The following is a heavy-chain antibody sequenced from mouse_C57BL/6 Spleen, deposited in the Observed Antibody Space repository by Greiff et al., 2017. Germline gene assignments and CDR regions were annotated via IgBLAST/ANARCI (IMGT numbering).Heavy chain of an antibody. CDR2: LDPSDSYT. Sequence: VPLPQPGAELVLPGASVKLSCKASGYTFTSYWMHWVKQRPGQGLEWIGELDPSDSYTNYNQKFKGKSTLPVDQSSSTAYMQLSSLTSEDSAVYDCARGLYGYYWYFDVWGTGTTVTVSS. CDR1: GYTFTSYW. CDR3: ARGLYGYYWYFDV. J-gene: IGHJ1*03. D-gene: IGHD2-2*01. V-gene: IGHV1-69*01.